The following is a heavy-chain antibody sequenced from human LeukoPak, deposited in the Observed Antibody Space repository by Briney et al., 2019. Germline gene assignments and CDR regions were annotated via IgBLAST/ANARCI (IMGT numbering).Heavy chain of an antibody. CDR1: GYSFTSYW. CDR2: IYPGDSDT. V-gene: IGHV5-51*01. CDR3: ARHRGGSWYNCPFDY. D-gene: IGHD2-15*01. J-gene: IGHJ4*02. Sequence: GESLKISCKGSGYSFTSYWIGWVRQMPGKGLEWMGIIYPGDSDTRYSPSFQGQVTISADKSISTAYLQWSSLKASDTAMYYCARHRGGSWYNCPFDYWGQGTLVTVSS.